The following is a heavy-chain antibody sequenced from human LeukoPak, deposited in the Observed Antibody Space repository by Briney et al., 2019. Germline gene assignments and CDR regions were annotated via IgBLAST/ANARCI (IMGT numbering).Heavy chain of an antibody. Sequence: SETLSLTCAVYGGSFSGYHWSWIRQPPGKGLEWIGEINHSGSTNYNPSLKSRVTISVDTSKNQFSLKLSSVTAADTAVYYCARGRTELFYWGQGTLVTVSS. CDR2: INHSGST. CDR3: ARGRTELFY. V-gene: IGHV4-34*01. D-gene: IGHD3-10*01. CDR1: GGSFSGYH. J-gene: IGHJ4*02.